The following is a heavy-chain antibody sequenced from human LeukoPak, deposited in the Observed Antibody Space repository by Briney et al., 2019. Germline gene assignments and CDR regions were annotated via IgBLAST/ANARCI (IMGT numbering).Heavy chain of an antibody. CDR1: GFTFSHYW. CDR2: IKEDGSQM. J-gene: IGHJ4*02. CDR3: AREPPVWRESLPSRHFDY. Sequence: GGSLRLSCVASGFTFSHYWMNWVRQAPGKGLEWVAIIKEDGSQMNYVESVKGRFTISRDNAKSSLYLQMNSLRAEDTAVYYCAREPPVWRESLPSRHFDYWGQGTLVTVSS. D-gene: IGHD1-26*01. V-gene: IGHV3-7*03.